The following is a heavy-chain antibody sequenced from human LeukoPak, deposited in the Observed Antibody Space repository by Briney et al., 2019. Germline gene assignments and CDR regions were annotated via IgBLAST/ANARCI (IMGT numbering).Heavy chain of an antibody. CDR2: IKRDGSEK. D-gene: IGHD3-22*01. CDR1: GFTVSSSY. CDR3: ARDRDPGYNDSSGYRRVNAFDI. V-gene: IGHV3-7*01. Sequence: GGSLRLSCAVSGFTVSSSYMSWVRQAPGKGLEWVANIKRDGSEKFYVDSVKGRFTISRDNAKNSLYLQMNSLRAEDTAVYYCARDRDPGYNDSSGYRRVNAFDIWGQGTMVTVSS. J-gene: IGHJ3*02.